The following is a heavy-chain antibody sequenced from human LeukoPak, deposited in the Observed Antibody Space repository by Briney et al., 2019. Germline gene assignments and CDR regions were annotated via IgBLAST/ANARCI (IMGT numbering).Heavy chain of an antibody. J-gene: IGHJ4*02. D-gene: IGHD6-6*01. CDR1: GYTLTELS. V-gene: IGHV1-24*01. CDR2: FDPEDGET. CDR3: ATVAIFIAARQGSYDFDY. Sequence: ASVKVSCKVSGYTLTELSIHWVRQAPGKGLEWMGGFDPEDGETIYAQKFQGRVTMTEDTSTDTAYMELSSLRSEDTAVYYCATVAIFIAARQGSYDFDYWGQGTLVTVSS.